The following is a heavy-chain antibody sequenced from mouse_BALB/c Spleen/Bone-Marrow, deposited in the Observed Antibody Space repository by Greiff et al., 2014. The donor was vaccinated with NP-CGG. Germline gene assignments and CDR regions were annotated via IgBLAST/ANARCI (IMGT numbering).Heavy chain of an antibody. V-gene: IGHV1-7*01. CDR1: GYTFTSYW. CDR2: INPSTGYT. CDR3: ARDDYDAIAY. Sequence: QVQLQQSGAELAKPGASVKMSCKASGYTFTSYWMHWVKQRPGQGLEWIGYINPSTGYTEYNQKFKDKATLTAVKSSTTAYMQLISLTSEDSAVYYCARDDYDAIAYWGQGTLVTVSA. D-gene: IGHD2-4*01. J-gene: IGHJ3*01.